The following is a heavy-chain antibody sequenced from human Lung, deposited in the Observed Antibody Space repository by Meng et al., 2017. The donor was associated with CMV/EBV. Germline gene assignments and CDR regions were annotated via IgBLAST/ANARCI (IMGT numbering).Heavy chain of an antibody. CDR1: GFIVSTKY. CDR3: ARGEVPAIIDY. D-gene: IGHD2-2*01. Sequence: EVKLVESGGGVVQPGGSLVLSCEASGFIVSTKYMNWVRQAPGKGLEWVSVIYSGGSTYYTDSVKGRFTISRDNSKNTLYLQMNSLRTEDTAVYYCARGEVPAIIDYWGQGILVTVSS. J-gene: IGHJ4*02. CDR2: IYSGGST. V-gene: IGHV3-66*01.